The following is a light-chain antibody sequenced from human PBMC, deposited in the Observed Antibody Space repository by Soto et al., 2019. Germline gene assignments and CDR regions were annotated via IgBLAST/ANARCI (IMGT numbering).Light chain of an antibody. Sequence: EIVLTQSPATLSLSPGERATLSCGASQSVGSSYLAWYQQKPGLAPRLLIYDASSRATGIPDRFSGSGSGTDFTLTIRRLEPEDFAVYYCQQYGSSPPITFGQGTRLEIK. CDR3: QQYGSSPPIT. J-gene: IGKJ5*01. V-gene: IGKV3D-20*01. CDR2: DAS. CDR1: QSVGSSY.